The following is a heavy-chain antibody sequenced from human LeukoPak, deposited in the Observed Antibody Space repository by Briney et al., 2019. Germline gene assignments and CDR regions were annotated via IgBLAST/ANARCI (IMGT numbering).Heavy chain of an antibody. CDR2: ISYDGSNK. CDR3: ARDDSDSSGYLDAFDI. CDR1: GFTFSSYA. V-gene: IGHV3-30-3*01. D-gene: IGHD3-22*01. J-gene: IGHJ3*02. Sequence: GGSLRLSCAASGFTFSSYAMHWVRQAPGKGLEWVAVISYDGSNKYYADSVKGRFTISRDNSKNTLYLQMNSLRAEDTAVYYCARDDSDSSGYLDAFDIWGQGTMVTVSS.